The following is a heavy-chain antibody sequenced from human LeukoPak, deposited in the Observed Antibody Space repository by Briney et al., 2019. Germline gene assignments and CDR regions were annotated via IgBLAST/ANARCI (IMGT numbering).Heavy chain of an antibody. CDR2: ISYSGYT. J-gene: IGHJ4*02. D-gene: IGHD4-23*01. V-gene: IGHV4-59*01. CDR1: VGSIRSYY. CDR3: ARGRNDNGGMFFDS. Sequence: SETLSLTCTVSVGSIRSYYRNWIRQAPGTGLEWVGFISYSGYTSYSPSLKSRVAISVDTAKIQFSLRLNAMTAADTAIYCCARGRNDNGGMFFDSWAQGNLVTVSS.